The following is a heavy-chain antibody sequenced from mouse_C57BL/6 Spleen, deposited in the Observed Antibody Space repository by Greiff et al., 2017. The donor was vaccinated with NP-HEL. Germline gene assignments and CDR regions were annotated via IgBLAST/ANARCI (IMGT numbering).Heavy chain of an antibody. Sequence: VQLQQSGPELVKPGASVKISCKASGYTFTDYYMNWVQQSHGKSLEWIGDINPNNGGTSYNQKFKGKATLTVDKSSSTAYMELRSLTSEDSAVYYCVYDYDGFAYWGQGTLVTVSA. V-gene: IGHV1-26*01. CDR2: INPNNGGT. J-gene: IGHJ3*01. CDR1: GYTFTDYY. D-gene: IGHD2-4*01. CDR3: VYDYDGFAY.